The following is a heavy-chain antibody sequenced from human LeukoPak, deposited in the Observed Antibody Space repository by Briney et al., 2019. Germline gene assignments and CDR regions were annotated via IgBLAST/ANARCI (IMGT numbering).Heavy chain of an antibody. V-gene: IGHV4-4*02. CDR1: GGSLSSSNC. J-gene: IGHJ6*04. Sequence: SETLSLTCAVSGGSLSSSNCWSWVRQPPGKGLEWSGEIYHSGSTNYNPSLKSRVTISVDKSKNQFSLKLSSVTAADTAVYYCARDRIVVVPAAMDYYYYGMDVWGKGTTVTVSS. D-gene: IGHD2-2*01. CDR3: ARDRIVVVPAAMDYYYYGMDV. CDR2: IYHSGST.